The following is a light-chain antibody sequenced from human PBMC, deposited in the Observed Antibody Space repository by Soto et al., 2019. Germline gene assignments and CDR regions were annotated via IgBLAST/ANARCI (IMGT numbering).Light chain of an antibody. CDR3: QQSYSTPGT. V-gene: IGKV1-39*01. Sequence: DIQMTQSPSSLSASVGDRVTITCRASQSISSYLNWYQQKPGKAPKLLIYAASSLQSGVPSRFSGRGSGTDFTLTISSLQPEDFATYYCQQSYSTPGTFGQGTKLEIK. J-gene: IGKJ2*01. CDR2: AAS. CDR1: QSISSY.